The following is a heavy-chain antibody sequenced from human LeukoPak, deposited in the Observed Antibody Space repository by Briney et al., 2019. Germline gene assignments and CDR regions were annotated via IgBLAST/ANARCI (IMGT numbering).Heavy chain of an antibody. J-gene: IGHJ5*02. CDR1: GGSVTGYY. CDR2: ISYSSRT. Sequence: SETLSLSCSVSGGSVTGYYLSWIGQTPGKGLEWIGYISYSSRTIYNSSHQSRVAMLVDTSKNQISMNLSSVTAADTAVYYCARHSNMGDNYFVPWGEGALVTVSS. V-gene: IGHV4-59*08. D-gene: IGHD1-26*01. CDR3: ARHSNMGDNYFVP.